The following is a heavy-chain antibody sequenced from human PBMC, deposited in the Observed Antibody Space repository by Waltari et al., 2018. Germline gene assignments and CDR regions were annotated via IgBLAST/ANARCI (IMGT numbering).Heavy chain of an antibody. CDR3: ARVTGERNPRFDY. CDR2: IYYSGST. D-gene: IGHD4-17*01. Sequence: QVQLQESGPGLVKPSQTLSLTCTVPGGSISRGAYYCIWNRQPPGKGLEWIGYIYYSGSTYYNPSLKSRVTISVDTSKNQFSLKLSSVTAADTAVYYCARVTGERNPRFDYWGQGTLVTVSS. CDR1: GGSISRGAYY. J-gene: IGHJ4*02. V-gene: IGHV4-30-4*01.